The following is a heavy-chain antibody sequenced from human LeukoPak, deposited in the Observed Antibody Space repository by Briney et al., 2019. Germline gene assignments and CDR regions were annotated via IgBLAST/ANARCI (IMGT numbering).Heavy chain of an antibody. D-gene: IGHD3-10*01. J-gene: IGHJ5*02. Sequence: SETLSLTCTVSGGSISSGGYYWSWIRQHPGKGLEWIGYIYYGGSTYYNPSLKSRVTISVDTSKNQFSLKLSSVTAADTAVYYCARGPPTPTSGNPMVRGVTNWFDPWGQGTLVTVSS. V-gene: IGHV4-31*03. CDR2: IYYGGST. CDR1: GGSISSGGYY. CDR3: ARGPPTPTSGNPMVRGVTNWFDP.